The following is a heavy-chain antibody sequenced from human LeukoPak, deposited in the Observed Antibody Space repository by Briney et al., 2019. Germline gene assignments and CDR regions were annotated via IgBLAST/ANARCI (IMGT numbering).Heavy chain of an antibody. CDR1: GYTFTGYY. CDR3: ARDLGLWFGELSRLTFDY. Sequence: ASVKVSCKASGYTFTGYYMHWVRQAPGQGLEWMGWINPNSGGTNYAQKFQGRVTMTRDTSISTAYTELSRLRSDDTAVYYCARDLGLWFGELSRLTFDYWGQGTLVTVSS. V-gene: IGHV1-2*02. CDR2: INPNSGGT. J-gene: IGHJ4*02. D-gene: IGHD3-10*01.